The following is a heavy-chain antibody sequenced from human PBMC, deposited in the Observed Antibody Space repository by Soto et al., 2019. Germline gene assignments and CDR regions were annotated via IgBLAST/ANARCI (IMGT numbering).Heavy chain of an antibody. J-gene: IGHJ4*02. CDR2: IYYSGST. V-gene: IGHV4-31*03. CDR3: ARGHRLVVVTAASFDY. CDR1: GGSISSGGYY. D-gene: IGHD2-21*02. Sequence: QVQLQESGPGLVKPSQTLSLTCTVSGGSISSGGYYWSWIRQHPGKGLEWIGYIYYSGSTYYNPSLKSRVTISVDTSKNQFSLKLSSVTAADTAVYYCARGHRLVVVTAASFDYWSQGTLVTVSS.